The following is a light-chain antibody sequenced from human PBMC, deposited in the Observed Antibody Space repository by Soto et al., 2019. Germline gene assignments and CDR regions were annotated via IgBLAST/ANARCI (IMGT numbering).Light chain of an antibody. J-gene: IGKJ1*01. CDR1: QSVSNNY. CDR2: GAS. CDR3: QQYAGSPRT. Sequence: EIVLTQSPGTLSLSPGERATLSCRASQSVSNNYLAWYQQKPGQAPRLLIYGASSRATCIPDRVSGSGSGTDFTLTISGLEPEDFAVYFCQQYAGSPRTFGQGTKVEIK. V-gene: IGKV3-20*01.